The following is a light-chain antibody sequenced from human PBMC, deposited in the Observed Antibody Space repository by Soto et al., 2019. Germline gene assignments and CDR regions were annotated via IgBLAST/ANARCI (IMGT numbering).Light chain of an antibody. Sequence: EIFLTQSPATLSLSRGERGTLSFRSSQSVSSYLALYQQKPGQAPRLLIYDASTRAIGIPARFSGSGSGTEFTLTISSLQPDDFATYYCQQYYSDWTFGQGTKVDIK. CDR1: QSVSSY. V-gene: IGKV3-11*01. CDR2: DAS. J-gene: IGKJ1*01. CDR3: QQYYSDWT.